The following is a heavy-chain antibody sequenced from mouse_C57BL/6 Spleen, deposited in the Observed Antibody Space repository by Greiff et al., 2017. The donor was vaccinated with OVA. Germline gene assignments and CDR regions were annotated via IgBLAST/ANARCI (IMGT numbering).Heavy chain of an antibody. CDR3: ARRNDYDGRFDY. CDR1: GYTFTSYW. V-gene: IGHV1-69*01. D-gene: IGHD2-4*01. J-gene: IGHJ2*01. Sequence: VQLQQPGAELVMPGASVKLSCKASGYTFTSYWMHWVKQRPGQGLEWIGELDPSDSYTNYNQKFKGKSTLTVDKSSSTAYMQLSSLTSEDSAVYYCARRNDYDGRFDYWDQGTTLTVSS. CDR2: LDPSDSYT.